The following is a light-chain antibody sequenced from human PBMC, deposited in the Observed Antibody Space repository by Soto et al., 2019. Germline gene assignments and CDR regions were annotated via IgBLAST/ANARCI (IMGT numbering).Light chain of an antibody. CDR1: QSVYSY. V-gene: IGKV3-11*01. CDR3: QQRSNWPLT. Sequence: EILLKQSPATLSLSPGERATLSCRASQSVYSYLAWYQQRPGQAPRLLIYDASNRATGIPARFSGSGSGTDFTLTIGSLVPEDFAVYYCQQRSNWPLTFGGGTKVEI. J-gene: IGKJ4*01. CDR2: DAS.